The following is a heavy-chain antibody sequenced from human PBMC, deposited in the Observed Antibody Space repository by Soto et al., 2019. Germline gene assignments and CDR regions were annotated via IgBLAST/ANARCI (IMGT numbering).Heavy chain of an antibody. CDR1: GGSFSGYY. V-gene: IGHV4-34*01. Sequence: PXGTLSLTCAVYGGSFSGYYWSWIRQPPGKGLEWIGEINHSGSTNYNPSLKSRVTISVDTSKNQFSLKLSSVTAADTAVYYCARAPPDIVVVPAAVRPRGWFDPWGQGTLVTVSS. CDR2: INHSGST. J-gene: IGHJ5*02. CDR3: ARAPPDIVVVPAAVRPRGWFDP. D-gene: IGHD2-2*01.